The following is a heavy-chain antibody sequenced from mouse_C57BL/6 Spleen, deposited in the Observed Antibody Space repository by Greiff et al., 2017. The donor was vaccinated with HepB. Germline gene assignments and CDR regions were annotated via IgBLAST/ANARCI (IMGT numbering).Heavy chain of an antibody. CDR2: IDPEDGET. CDR3: AIPPITTVDYFDY. CDR1: GFNIKDYY. D-gene: IGHD1-1*01. Sequence: EVKLQESGAELVKPGASVKLSCTASGFNIKDYYMHWVKQRTEQGLEWIGRIDPEDGETKYAPKFQGKATITADTSSNTAYLQLSSLTSEDTAVYYCAIPPITTVDYFDYWGQGTTLTVSS. J-gene: IGHJ2*01. V-gene: IGHV14-2*01.